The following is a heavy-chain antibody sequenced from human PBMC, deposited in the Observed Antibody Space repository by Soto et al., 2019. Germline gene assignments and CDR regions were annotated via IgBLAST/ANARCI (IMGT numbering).Heavy chain of an antibody. D-gene: IGHD4-4*01. CDR1: GGSISSSSYY. V-gene: IGHV4-39*01. CDR3: AAHEGATSSNSQHYYYYYYMDV. Sequence: SETLSLTCTVSGGSISSSSYYWGWIRQPPGKGLEWIGSIYYSGSTYYNPSLKSRVTISVDTSKNQFSLKLSSVTAADTAVYYCAAHEGATSSNSQHYYYYYYMDVWGKGTTVTVSS. J-gene: IGHJ6*03. CDR2: IYYSGST.